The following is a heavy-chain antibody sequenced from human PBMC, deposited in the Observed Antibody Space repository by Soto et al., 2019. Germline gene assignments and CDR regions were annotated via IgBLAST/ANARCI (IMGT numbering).Heavy chain of an antibody. CDR3: VKDLGIYSGLGGPDC. CDR2: ISYDGSNK. CDR1: GFTFSSYG. Sequence: QVQLVESGGGVVQPGRSLRLSCAASGFTFSSYGIHWVRQAPGKGLEWVAVISYDGSNKYYADSVKGRFTISRDNSKNTLFLQMNSLRADDTAVYYCVKDLGIYSGLGGPDCWCQGTLVTVSS. J-gene: IGHJ4*02. V-gene: IGHV3-30*18. D-gene: IGHD2-15*01.